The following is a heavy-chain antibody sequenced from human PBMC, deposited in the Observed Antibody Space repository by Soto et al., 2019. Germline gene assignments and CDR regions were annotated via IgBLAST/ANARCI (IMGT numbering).Heavy chain of an antibody. CDR2: ISSSGSTI. CDR3: ASYCSSTSCRLYYFDY. Sequence: PGGSLRLSCAASGFTFSDYYMSWIRQAPGKGLEWVSYISSSGSTIYYADSVKGRFTISRDNAKNSLYLQMNSLRAEDTAVYYCASYCSSTSCRLYYFDYWGQGTLVTVSS. J-gene: IGHJ4*02. CDR1: GFTFSDYY. D-gene: IGHD2-2*01. V-gene: IGHV3-11*01.